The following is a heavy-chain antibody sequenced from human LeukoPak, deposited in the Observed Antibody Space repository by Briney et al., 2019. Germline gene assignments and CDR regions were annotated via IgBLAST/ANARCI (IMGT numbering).Heavy chain of an antibody. J-gene: IGHJ4*02. CDR3: ARVLSNQVPGLDY. CDR2: INPNSGGT. CDR1: GYTFTGYY. D-gene: IGHD2/OR15-2a*01. V-gene: IGHV1-2*02. Sequence: ASVKVSCKASGYTFTGYYMHWVRQAAGQGLEWMGWINPNSGGTNYAQKFQGRVTMTRDTSISTAYMELSRLRSDDTAVYYCARVLSNQVPGLDYWGQGTLVTVSS.